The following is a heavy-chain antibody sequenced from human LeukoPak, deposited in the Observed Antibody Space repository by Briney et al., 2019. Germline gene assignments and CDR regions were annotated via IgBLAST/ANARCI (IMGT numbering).Heavy chain of an antibody. CDR2: INPNSGGT. D-gene: IGHD3-10*01. Sequence: ASVKVSCTASVYTFTGYYMHWVRQAPGQGLEWMGWINPNSGGTNYAQKFQGRVTMTRNTSINTAYMELSSLRSEDTAVYYCAMRNGSGSLYFDYWGQGTLVTVSS. CDR3: AMRNGSGSLYFDY. J-gene: IGHJ4*02. CDR1: VYTFTGYY. V-gene: IGHV1-2*02.